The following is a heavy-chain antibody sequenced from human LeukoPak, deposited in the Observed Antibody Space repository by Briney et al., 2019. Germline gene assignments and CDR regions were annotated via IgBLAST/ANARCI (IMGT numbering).Heavy chain of an antibody. Sequence: GGSLRLSCAASGFTFIDYYMTCIRQAPGKGLEWVSYISSSSSYTNYADSVRGRLPISRDNDKNSLYLQMNSLRAEDTAVYYCARGLPGYYNLLDYWGQGTLVTVSS. V-gene: IGHV3-11*05. J-gene: IGHJ4*02. CDR1: GFTFIDYY. CDR2: ISSSSSYT. D-gene: IGHD3-9*01. CDR3: ARGLPGYYNLLDY.